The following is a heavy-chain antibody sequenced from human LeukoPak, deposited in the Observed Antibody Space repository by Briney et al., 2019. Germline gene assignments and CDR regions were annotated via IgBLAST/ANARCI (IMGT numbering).Heavy chain of an antibody. CDR1: GFTFSNAW. J-gene: IGHJ4*02. CDR2: IKSKTDGGTT. V-gene: IGHV3-15*01. D-gene: IGHD3-22*01. Sequence: GGSLRLSCAASGFTFSNAWMSWVRQAPGKGLEWVGRIKSKTDGGTTDYAAPVKGRFTISRDDSKNTLYLQMNSLKTEDTAVYYCTTKHSHIVVVPSDYWGQGTLVTVSS. CDR3: TTKHSHIVVVPSDY.